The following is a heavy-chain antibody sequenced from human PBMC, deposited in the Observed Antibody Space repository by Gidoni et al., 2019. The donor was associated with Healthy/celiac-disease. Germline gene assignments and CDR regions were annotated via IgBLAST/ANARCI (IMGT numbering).Heavy chain of an antibody. D-gene: IGHD5-18*01. CDR1: GFTFRSYA. Sequence: EVQLLESGGGLVQPGGSLRLSCAASGFTFRSYAMSWVRQAPGKGLEWVSDVRGSGVSTNYADSVKGRFTISRDNSKNTLYLQMSSLRAEDTAVYYCAKRGTTMVIYWGQGTLVTVSS. V-gene: IGHV3-23*01. CDR2: VRGSGVST. CDR3: AKRGTTMVIY. J-gene: IGHJ4*02.